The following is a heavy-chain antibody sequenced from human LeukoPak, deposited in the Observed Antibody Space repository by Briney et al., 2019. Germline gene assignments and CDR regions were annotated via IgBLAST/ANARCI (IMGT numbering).Heavy chain of an antibody. Sequence: PGGSLRLSCAASGFTFSNAWMSWVRQAPGKGLEWVGRIKRKTNGGTTDYAAPVKGRFTISRDDSKNTLYLQMNSLKSEDTAVYYCTTDRYCRGDSCSLDYWGQGTLVTVSS. D-gene: IGHD2-15*01. CDR3: TTDRYCRGDSCSLDY. CDR1: GFTFSNAW. CDR2: IKRKTNGGTT. J-gene: IGHJ4*02. V-gene: IGHV3-15*01.